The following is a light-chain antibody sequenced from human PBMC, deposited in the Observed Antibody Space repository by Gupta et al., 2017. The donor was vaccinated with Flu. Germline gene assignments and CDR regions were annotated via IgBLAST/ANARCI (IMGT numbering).Light chain of an antibody. Sequence: QTVVTHEPSFPVSPGGTVRLTLRLNSGSVSTRHYPRWYQHTPGQAPRTLIHSTSTRSSGVPDRFSGSILGTKAALTITGAQADDESDFYCVLCMGSGLWVFGGGTKLTVL. V-gene: IGLV8-61*01. CDR3: VLCMGSGLWV. CDR1: SGSVSTRHY. J-gene: IGLJ3*02. CDR2: STS.